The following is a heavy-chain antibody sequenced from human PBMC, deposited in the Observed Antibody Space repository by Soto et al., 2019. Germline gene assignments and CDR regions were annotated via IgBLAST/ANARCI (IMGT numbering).Heavy chain of an antibody. CDR1: GYSFTNND. D-gene: IGHD3-16*01. Sequence: SVQVSCKASGYSFTNNDVSWVRQATGQGLEWMGWMNPGSGDTGYAQKFQGRVTMTREISIATAYMELSSLRSDDTAIYYCARRETFGSLDGFDPWGQGTLGRVAS. CDR2: MNPGSGDT. CDR3: ARRETFGSLDGFDP. J-gene: IGHJ5*02. V-gene: IGHV1-8*01.